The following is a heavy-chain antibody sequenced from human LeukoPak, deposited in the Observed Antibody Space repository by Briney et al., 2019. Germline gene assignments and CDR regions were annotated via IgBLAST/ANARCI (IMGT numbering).Heavy chain of an antibody. Sequence: PGRSLRLSCAASGFTFDDYAMHWVRHAPGKGLEWVSGISWNSGSIGYADSVKGRFTISGDNAKNSLYLQMNSLRAEDTALYYCAKAAGDIVATITDYWGQGTLVTVSS. J-gene: IGHJ4*02. CDR3: AKAAGDIVATITDY. D-gene: IGHD5-12*01. CDR1: GFTFDDYA. CDR2: ISWNSGSI. V-gene: IGHV3-9*01.